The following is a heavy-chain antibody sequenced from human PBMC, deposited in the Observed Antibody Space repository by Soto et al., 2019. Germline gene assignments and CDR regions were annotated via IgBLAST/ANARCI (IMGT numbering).Heavy chain of an antibody. D-gene: IGHD5-18*01. CDR2: IYTSGST. Sequence: SETLSLTCTVSGGSISSYYWSWIRQPAGKGLEWIGRIYTSGSTNYNPSLKSQVTMSVDTSKNQFSLKLSSVTAADTAVYYCARDIGTAMVSAAFDIWGPGTMVTVSS. V-gene: IGHV4-4*07. CDR3: ARDIGTAMVSAAFDI. CDR1: GGSISSYY. J-gene: IGHJ3*02.